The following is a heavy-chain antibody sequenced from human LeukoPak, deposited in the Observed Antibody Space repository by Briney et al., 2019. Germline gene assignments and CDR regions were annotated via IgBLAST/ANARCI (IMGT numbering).Heavy chain of an antibody. Sequence: QAGGSLRLSCAASGFTFISYWMSWVRQAPGKGLEWVSAISGSGGSTYYADSVKGRFTISRDNSKNTLYLQMNSLRAEDTAVYYCAKGFPKNKYYYMDVWGKGTTVTVSS. V-gene: IGHV3-23*01. CDR2: ISGSGGST. CDR3: AKGFPKNKYYYMDV. D-gene: IGHD1/OR15-1a*01. J-gene: IGHJ6*03. CDR1: GFTFISYW.